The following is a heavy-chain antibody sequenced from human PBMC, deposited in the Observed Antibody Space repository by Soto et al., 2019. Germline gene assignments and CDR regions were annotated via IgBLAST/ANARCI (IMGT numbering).Heavy chain of an antibody. V-gene: IGHV4-39*01. CDR3: ARRSSGWYGMDV. Sequence: SETLSLTCTVSGGSISSSSYYWGWIRQPPGKGLEWIGSIYYSGSTYYNPSLKSRVTISVDTSKNQFSLKLSSVTAADTAVYYCARRSSGWYGMDVWGQGTTVTVSS. CDR2: IYYSGST. D-gene: IGHD6-19*01. CDR1: GGSISSSSYY. J-gene: IGHJ6*02.